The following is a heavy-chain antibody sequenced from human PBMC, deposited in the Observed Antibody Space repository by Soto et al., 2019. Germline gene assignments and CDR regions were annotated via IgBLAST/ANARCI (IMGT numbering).Heavy chain of an antibody. V-gene: IGHV6-1*01. CDR3: AREGGDLYYSGSGSYYNVYTPLDY. J-gene: IGHJ4*02. D-gene: IGHD3-10*01. CDR1: GYRVSSNIAA. Sequence: SQTLSLTCAISGYRVSSNIAAWNWIRQSPSRGLEWLGRTYYRSKWYNDYAVSVKSRITINPDTSKNQFSLQLNSVTPEDTAVYYCAREGGDLYYSGSGSYYNVYTPLDYWGQGTLVTVSS. CDR2: TYYRSKWYN.